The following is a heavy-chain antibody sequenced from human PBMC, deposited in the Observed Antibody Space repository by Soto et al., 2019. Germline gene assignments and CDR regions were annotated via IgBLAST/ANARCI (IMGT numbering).Heavy chain of an antibody. CDR3: ARGGNFCSGYRNYYYGMDV. CDR1: GGSISSGGYY. V-gene: IGHV4-31*03. CDR2: IYCSGST. D-gene: IGHD3-3*01. J-gene: IGHJ6*02. Sequence: TLSFTCTVSGGSISSGGYYWSWIRQHPGKALEWIGYIYCSGSTYYNPSLKSRVTISVDTSKNQFSLKLSSVTAADTAVYYCARGGNFCSGYRNYYYGMDVWGQGTTVTVSS.